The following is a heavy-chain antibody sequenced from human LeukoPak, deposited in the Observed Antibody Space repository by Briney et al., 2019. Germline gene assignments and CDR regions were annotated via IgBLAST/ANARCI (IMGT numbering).Heavy chain of an antibody. CDR3: ARGPPHIVVVPAAQGYFQH. J-gene: IGHJ1*01. D-gene: IGHD2-2*01. CDR2: IKHSGST. Sequence: PSETLSLTCAVYGGPFSGYYWSWIRQPPGKGLEWIGEIKHSGSTNYNPSLKSRVTISVDTSKNQFSLKLSSVTAADTAVYYCARGPPHIVVVPAAQGYFQHWGQGTLVTVSS. CDR1: GGPFSGYY. V-gene: IGHV4-34*01.